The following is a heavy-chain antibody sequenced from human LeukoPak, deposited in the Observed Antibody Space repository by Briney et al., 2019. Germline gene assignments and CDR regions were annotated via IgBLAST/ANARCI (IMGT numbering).Heavy chain of an antibody. J-gene: IGHJ4*02. V-gene: IGHV1-2*02. CDR2: INPNSGDT. CDR1: GYTFTGFY. Sequence: ASVKVSCKASGYTFTGFYIHWVRQAPGQGLEWMGWINPNSGDTNYPQKFQGGVSMTTDTSINTAYMDLNRLRSDDSAIYYCARGPYDYWGQGTLVTVSS. CDR3: ARGPYDY.